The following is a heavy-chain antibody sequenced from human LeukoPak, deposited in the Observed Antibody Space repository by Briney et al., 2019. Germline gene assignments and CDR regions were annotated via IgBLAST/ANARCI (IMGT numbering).Heavy chain of an antibody. CDR3: ASMVRGVLAAFDI. CDR1: GYSISSGYY. J-gene: IGHJ3*02. V-gene: IGHV4-38-2*01. CDR2: IYHSGST. D-gene: IGHD3-10*01. Sequence: SKTLSLTCAVSGYSISSGYYWGWIRQPPGKGLEWIGSIYHSGSTYYNPSLKSRVTISVDTSKNQFSLKLSSVTAADTAVYYCASMVRGVLAAFDIWGQGTMVTVSS.